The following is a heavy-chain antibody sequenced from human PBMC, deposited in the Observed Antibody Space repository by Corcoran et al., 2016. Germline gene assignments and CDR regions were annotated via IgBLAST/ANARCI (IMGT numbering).Heavy chain of an antibody. CDR2: IYYSGST. CDR3: ARGRYGGNSEGAFDI. V-gene: IGHV4-59*01. D-gene: IGHD4-17*01. J-gene: IGHJ3*02. Sequence: QVQLQESGPGLVKPSETLSLTCTVSGGSISSYYWSWIRQPPGKGLEWIGYIYYSGSTNYNPSLKSRVTISVDTPKNQFTLKLSPVTAADTAVYYCARGRYGGNSEGAFDIWGQGTMVTVSS. CDR1: GGSISSYY.